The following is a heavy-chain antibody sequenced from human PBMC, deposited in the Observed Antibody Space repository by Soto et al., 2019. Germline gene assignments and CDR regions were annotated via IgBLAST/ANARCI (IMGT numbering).Heavy chain of an antibody. J-gene: IGHJ6*02. CDR1: GFTFSSYG. CDR3: AKDVTTVTEQPRYYYYGMDV. Sequence: PGGSLRLSCAASGFTFSSYGMHWVRQAPGKGLEWVAVISYDGSNKYYADSVKGRFTISRDNSKNTLYLQMNSLRAEDTAVYYCAKDVTTVTEQPRYYYYGMDVWGQGTTVTVSS. CDR2: ISYDGSNK. V-gene: IGHV3-30*18. D-gene: IGHD4-17*01.